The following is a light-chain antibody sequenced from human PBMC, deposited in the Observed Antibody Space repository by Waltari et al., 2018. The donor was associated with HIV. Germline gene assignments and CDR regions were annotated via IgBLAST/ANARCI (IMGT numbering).Light chain of an antibody. CDR2: GAS. Sequence: EIVMTQSPATLSVSLGERVTLSCRASQNVITNLAWYQQKPGKAPRLLIYGASTRATDSPSRFSGGRSGTEFTLTIGSLQSEDSASYYCQQYNNWPRTFGQGTKVEVK. CDR1: QNVITN. J-gene: IGKJ1*01. V-gene: IGKV3-15*01. CDR3: QQYNNWPRT.